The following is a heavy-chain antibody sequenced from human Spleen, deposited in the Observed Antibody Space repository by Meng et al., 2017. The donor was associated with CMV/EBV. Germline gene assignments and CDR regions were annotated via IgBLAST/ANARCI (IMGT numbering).Heavy chain of an antibody. CDR2: FDPEDGET. J-gene: IGHJ4*02. CDR3: VTDDLCSGGDCSVGY. CDR1: GYSPTELS. Sequence: ASVKVSCKVSGYSPTELSIQWVRQAPGKVLEWMGGFDPEDGETIYAQKFQGRVTMTEDTATNTAYMELSNLRSEDTAVYYFVTDDLCSGGDCSVGYWGQGTLVTVSS. V-gene: IGHV1-24*01. D-gene: IGHD2-21*02.